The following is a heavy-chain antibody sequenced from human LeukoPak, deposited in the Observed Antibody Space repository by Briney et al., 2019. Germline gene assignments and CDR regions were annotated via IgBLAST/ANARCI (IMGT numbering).Heavy chain of an antibody. V-gene: IGHV3-23*01. J-gene: IGHJ4*02. CDR2: ISGSGGST. CDR1: GFTFSSYA. D-gene: IGHD6-19*01. CDR3: AKPTGYSSGWYNY. Sequence: GGSLRLSCAASGFTFSSYAMSWVRQAPGEGLEWVSAISGSGGSTYYADSVKGRFTISRDNSKNTLYLQMNSLRAEDTAVYYCAKPTGYSSGWYNYWGQGTLVTVSS.